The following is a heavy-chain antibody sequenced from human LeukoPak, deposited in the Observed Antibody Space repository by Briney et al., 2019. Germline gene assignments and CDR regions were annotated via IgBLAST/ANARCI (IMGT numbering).Heavy chain of an antibody. CDR3: AGHASVAGFDY. CDR1: GRSISSSSYY. CDR2: IYYSGST. J-gene: IGHJ4*02. V-gene: IGHV4-39*01. Sequence: SETLSLTCTVSGRSISSSSYYCGWIRQPPGKGLEWIGSIYYSGSTYYNPSLKSRVTISVDTSKNQFSLKLSSVTAADTAVYYCAGHASVAGFDYWGRGTLVTVSS. D-gene: IGHD6-19*01.